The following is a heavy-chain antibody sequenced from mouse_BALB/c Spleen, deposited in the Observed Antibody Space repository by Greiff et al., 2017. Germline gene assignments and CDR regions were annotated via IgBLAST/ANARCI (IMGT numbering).Heavy chain of an antibody. Sequence: VQLQQSGPGLVKPSQSLSLTCTVTGYSITSDYAWNWIRQFPGNQLEWMGYISYSGSTSYNPSLKSRISITRDTSKNQFFLQLNSVTTEDTATYYCATGNYEFAYWGQGTLVTVSA. J-gene: IGHJ3*01. CDR1: GYSITSDYA. V-gene: IGHV3-2*02. CDR3: ATGNYEFAY. CDR2: ISYSGST. D-gene: IGHD2-1*01.